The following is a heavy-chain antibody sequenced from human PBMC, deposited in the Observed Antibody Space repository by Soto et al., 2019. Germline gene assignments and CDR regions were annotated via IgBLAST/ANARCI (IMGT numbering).Heavy chain of an antibody. J-gene: IGHJ4*02. V-gene: IGHV3-23*01. CDR1: GFSFNTHA. D-gene: IGHD2-8*01. CDR2: MSAGGGSA. CDR3: AKGAVEMLLGVRSYFDS. Sequence: DVQLLQSGGGLIQPGGSLRLSCVASGFSFNTHAMNWVRQAPGKGLEWVSIMSAGGGSAYYADSVKGRFTISRDEARKTVYLQMNSLRVEDTAIYSCAKGAVEMLLGVRSYFDSWGRGTLVTVSS.